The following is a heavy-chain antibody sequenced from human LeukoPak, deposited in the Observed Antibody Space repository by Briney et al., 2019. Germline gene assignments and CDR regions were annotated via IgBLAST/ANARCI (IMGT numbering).Heavy chain of an antibody. CDR2: IYHSGST. CDR1: GYSISSGYY. V-gene: IGHV4-38-2*02. CDR3: ARGAWYYYDSGGYTSLFDY. J-gene: IGHJ4*02. Sequence: SETLSLTCTVSGYSISSGYYWGWIRQPPGKGLEWIGSIYHSGSTYYNPSLKSRVTISLDTSKSHFSLILSSVTAADTAVYYCARGAWYYYDSGGYTSLFDYWDQGTLVTVSS. D-gene: IGHD3-22*01.